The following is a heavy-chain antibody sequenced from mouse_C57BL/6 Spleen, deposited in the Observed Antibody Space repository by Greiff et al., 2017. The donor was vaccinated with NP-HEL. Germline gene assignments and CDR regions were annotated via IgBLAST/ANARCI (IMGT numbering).Heavy chain of an antibody. V-gene: IGHV5-17*01. J-gene: IGHJ3*01. CDR2: ISSGSSTI. CDR1: GFTFSDYG. CDR3: ARMGRAY. Sequence: EVKLEESGGGLVKPGGSLKLSCAASGFTFSDYGMHWVRQAPEKGLEWVAYISSGSSTIYYADTVKGRFTISRDNAKNTLFLQMTSLRSEDTAMYYCARMGRAYWGQGTLVTVSA. D-gene: IGHD4-1*01.